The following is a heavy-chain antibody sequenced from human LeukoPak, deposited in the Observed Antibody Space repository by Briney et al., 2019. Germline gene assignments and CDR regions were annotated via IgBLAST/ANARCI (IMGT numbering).Heavy chain of an antibody. CDR3: ARGDYVWGSSHNFDY. Sequence: SETLSLTCAVYGGSFSGYYWSWIRQPPGKGLEWIGEINHSGSTNYNPSLKSRVTISVDMSKNQFSLKLSSVTAADTAVYYCARGDYVWGSSHNFDYWGQGTLVTVSS. CDR2: INHSGST. CDR1: GGSFSGYY. V-gene: IGHV4-34*01. D-gene: IGHD3-16*01. J-gene: IGHJ4*02.